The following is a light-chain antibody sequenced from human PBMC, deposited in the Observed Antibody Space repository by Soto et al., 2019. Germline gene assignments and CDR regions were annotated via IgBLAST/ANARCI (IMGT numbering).Light chain of an antibody. J-gene: IGKJ3*01. CDR2: GTS. CDR3: QQYGNSPPFT. V-gene: IGKV3-20*01. CDR1: QSISNDY. Sequence: EIVLTQSPGTLSLSPGERATLSCRASQSISNDYLAWYQQKVGQAPRLLLYGTSSRATGIPDRFSGSGSGTVFTLSISRLEPEDFAVYYGQQYGNSPPFTFGPGTKVDVK.